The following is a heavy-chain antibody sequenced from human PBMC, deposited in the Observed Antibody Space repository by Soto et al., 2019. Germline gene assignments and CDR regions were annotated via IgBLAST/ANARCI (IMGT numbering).Heavy chain of an antibody. J-gene: IGHJ4*02. CDR2: ISYDGSNK. Sequence: ESGGGVVKPGRSLRLSCAASGFTFSSYGMHWVRQAPGKGLEWVAVISYDGSNKYYADSVKGRFTISRDNSKNTLYLQMNSLRAEDTAVYYCAKDQGSSWTGPGDYWGQGTLVSVSS. CDR3: AKDQGSSWTGPGDY. V-gene: IGHV3-30*18. D-gene: IGHD6-13*01. CDR1: GFTFSSYG.